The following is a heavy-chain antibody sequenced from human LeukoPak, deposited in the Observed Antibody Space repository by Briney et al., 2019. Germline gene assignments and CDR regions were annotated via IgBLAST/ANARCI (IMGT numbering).Heavy chain of an antibody. CDR3: AKSSLRFLEWLFDY. CDR1: GFTFSSYA. CDR2: ISGSGGST. D-gene: IGHD3-3*01. J-gene: IGHJ4*02. V-gene: IGHV3-23*01. Sequence: GGSLRLSCAASGFTFSSYAMSWVRQAPGKGLEWVSAISGSGGSTYYADSVKGLFTISRDNSKNTLYLQMNSLRAEDTAVYYCAKSSLRFLEWLFDYWGQGTLVTVSS.